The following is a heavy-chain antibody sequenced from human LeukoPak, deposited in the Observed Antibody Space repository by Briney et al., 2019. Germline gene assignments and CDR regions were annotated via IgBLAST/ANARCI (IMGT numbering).Heavy chain of an antibody. V-gene: IGHV4-39*01. CDR1: GGSIASYY. D-gene: IGHD3-10*01. J-gene: IGHJ4*02. CDR2: IYYSGST. Sequence: SETLSLTCTVSGGSIASYYWGCIRQPPGKGLEWIGSIYYSGSTYYNPSLKSRVTISVDTSKNQFSLKLSSVTAADTAVYYCARHNPPGDYSVSGTGGFDYWGQGTLVTVSS. CDR3: ARHNPPGDYSVSGTGGFDY.